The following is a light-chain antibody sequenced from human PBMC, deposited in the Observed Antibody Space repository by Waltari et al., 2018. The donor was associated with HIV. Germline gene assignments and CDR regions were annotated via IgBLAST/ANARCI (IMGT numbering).Light chain of an antibody. J-gene: IGLJ2*01. CDR2: ENN. V-gene: IGLV1-51*02. CDR3: AAWADSMGMA. Sequence: QSVLTQPPSVSAAPGQRVTISCSGRNNYVSWYQQFPGAAPKLLIHENNKRPAGIPDRFAGSKSGTSATLDITGLQTGDEAEYCCAAWADSMGMAFGGGTKLTVL. CDR1: NNY.